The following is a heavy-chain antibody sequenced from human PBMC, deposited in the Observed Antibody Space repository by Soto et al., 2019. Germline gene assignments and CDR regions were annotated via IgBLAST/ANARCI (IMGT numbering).Heavy chain of an antibody. J-gene: IGHJ4*02. CDR3: ARDLGQQLFDY. Sequence: QVQLVQSGAEVKQPGASVKVSCKASGYTFTSYGISWVRQAPGQGLEWMGRIITYKGNTKYARKLQGRVTMTSDTSTGTAYMELRSLRSYDTAVYYCARDLGQQLFDYWGQGTLVTVSS. CDR1: GYTFTSYG. V-gene: IGHV1-18*01. CDR2: IITYKGNT. D-gene: IGHD6-13*01.